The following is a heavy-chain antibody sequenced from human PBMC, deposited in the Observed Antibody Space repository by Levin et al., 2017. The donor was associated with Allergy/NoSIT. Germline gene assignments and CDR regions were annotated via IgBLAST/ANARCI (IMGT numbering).Heavy chain of an antibody. CDR2: ISYDESDK. CDR3: AKDVVFGTSSWSLDF. CDR1: GFSFRSFG. Sequence: GESLKISCAASGFSFRSFGMHWVRQAPGKGLEGVAVISYDESDKFYADSVKGRFTISRDNTKNTLYLQMNSLRSEDAAVYYCAKDVVFGTSSWSLDFWGQGTLVTVSS. D-gene: IGHD6-13*01. V-gene: IGHV3-30*18. J-gene: IGHJ4*02.